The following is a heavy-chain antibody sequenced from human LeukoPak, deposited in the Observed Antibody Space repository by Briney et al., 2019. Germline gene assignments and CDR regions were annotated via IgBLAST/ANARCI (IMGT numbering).Heavy chain of an antibody. V-gene: IGHV3-15*01. J-gene: IGHJ4*02. CDR3: TTDGDYGSGSPDY. Sequence: GGSLRLSCAASGFTFSNAWMSWVGQAPGKGLEWVGRIKSKTDGGTTDYAAPVKGRFTISRDDSKNTLYLQMNSLKTEDTAVYYCTTDGDYGSGSPDYWGQGTLVTVSS. D-gene: IGHD3-10*01. CDR2: IKSKTDGGTT. CDR1: GFTFSNAW.